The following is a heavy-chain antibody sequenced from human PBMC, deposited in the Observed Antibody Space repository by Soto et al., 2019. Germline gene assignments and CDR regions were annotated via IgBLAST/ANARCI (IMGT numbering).Heavy chain of an antibody. CDR1: GFTVSSNY. D-gene: IGHD2-15*01. CDR2: IYSGGST. CDR3: ARDPIGSVVAATGGY. Sequence: EVQLVESGGGLIQPGGSLRLSCAASGFTVSSNYMSWVRQAPGKELEWVSVIYSGGSTYYADSVKGRFTISRDNSKNTLYLQMNSLRAEDTAVYYCARDPIGSVVAATGGYWGQGTLVTVSS. V-gene: IGHV3-53*01. J-gene: IGHJ4*02.